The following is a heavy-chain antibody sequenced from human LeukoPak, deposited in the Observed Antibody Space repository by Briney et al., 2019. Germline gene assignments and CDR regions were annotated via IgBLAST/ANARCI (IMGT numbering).Heavy chain of an antibody. CDR2: ISGTSCGSTSII. D-gene: IGHD6-6*01. V-gene: IGHV3-48*04. CDR3: ARTSNYYYYMDV. CDR1: GFTFSTYA. J-gene: IGHJ6*03. Sequence: GGSLRLSCEFSGFTFSTYAMNWVRQAPGKGLEWISYISGTSCGSTSIIHYAGSVTGRFPISRDNAKTSLYLQMNSLRAEDTALYYCARTSNYYYYMDVWGKGTTVTVSS.